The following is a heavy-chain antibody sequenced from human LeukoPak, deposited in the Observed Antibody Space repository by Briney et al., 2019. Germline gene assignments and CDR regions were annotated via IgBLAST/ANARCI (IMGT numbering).Heavy chain of an antibody. J-gene: IGHJ3*02. CDR2: ISYDGSNK. Sequence: PGGSLRLSCAASGFTFSSYAMHWVRQAPGKGLEWVAVISYDGSNKYYADSVKGRFTISRDNSKNTLYLQMNSLRAEDTAVYYCARHVPPYDILTGDAFGIWGQGTMVTVSS. D-gene: IGHD3-9*01. CDR3: ARHVPPYDILTGDAFGI. V-gene: IGHV3-30-3*01. CDR1: GFTFSSYA.